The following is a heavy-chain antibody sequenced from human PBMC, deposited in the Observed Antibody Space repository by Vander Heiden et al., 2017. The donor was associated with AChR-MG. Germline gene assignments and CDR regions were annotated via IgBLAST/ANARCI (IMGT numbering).Heavy chain of an antibody. Sequence: QVQPVESGGGVVQPGRSLRLSCAASGFTFSSYAMHWVRQAPGKGLEWVAVISYDGSNKYYADSVKGRFTISRDNSKNTLYLQMNSLRAEDTAVYYCARGRLNNWGQGTLVTVSS. CDR1: GFTFSSYA. CDR3: ARGRLNN. J-gene: IGHJ4*02. D-gene: IGHD5-12*01. CDR2: ISYDGSNK. V-gene: IGHV3-30-3*01.